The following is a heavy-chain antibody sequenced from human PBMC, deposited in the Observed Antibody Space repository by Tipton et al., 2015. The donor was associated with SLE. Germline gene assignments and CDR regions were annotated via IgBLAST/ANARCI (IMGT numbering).Heavy chain of an antibody. D-gene: IGHD2-15*01. CDR3: ARGRGRNYYDD. V-gene: IGHV4-59*11. CDR2: IHYSGST. Sequence: TLSLTCTVSGVSISSHYWIWIRQSPGKGLEWIGNIHYSGSTTYNPSLKSPVTIALDTSKNQVSLKMIFVTAADTAVYFCARGRGRNYYDDWGQGTLVTVSS. J-gene: IGHJ4*02. CDR1: GVSISSHY.